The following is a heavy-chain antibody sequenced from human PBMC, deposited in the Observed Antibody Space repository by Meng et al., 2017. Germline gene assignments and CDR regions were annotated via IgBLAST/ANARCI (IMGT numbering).Heavy chain of an antibody. V-gene: IGHV3-15*01. J-gene: IGHJ4*02. CDR1: GFTFSNAW. CDR3: TTGLVGYVNY. Sequence: GESLKISCAASGFTFSNAWMSWVRQAPGKGLEWVGRIKSKTDGGTTDYAAPVKGRFTISRDDSKNTLYLQMNSLKTEDTAVYYCTTGLVGYVNYWGQGTRVTGYS. CDR2: IKSKTDGGTT. D-gene: IGHD5-12*01.